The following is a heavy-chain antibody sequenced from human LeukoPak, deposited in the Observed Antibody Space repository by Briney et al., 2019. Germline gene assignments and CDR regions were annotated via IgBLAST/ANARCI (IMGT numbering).Heavy chain of an antibody. D-gene: IGHD4/OR15-4a*01. CDR2: INHSGST. J-gene: IGHJ5*02. CDR3: VRGPYGASISKWFDP. CDR1: GGSFRGYY. V-gene: IGHV4-34*01. Sequence: SETLSLTCAVYGGSFRGYYWSWIRQPPGKGLEWIGEINHSGSTNYNPSLKSRVTLSVDTSKNQFSLQLRSVTTADTAVYYCVRGPYGASISKWFDPWGQGTQVIVSP.